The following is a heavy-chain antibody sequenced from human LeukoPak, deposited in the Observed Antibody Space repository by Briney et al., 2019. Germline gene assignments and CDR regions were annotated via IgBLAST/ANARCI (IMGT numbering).Heavy chain of an antibody. Sequence: PGGSLRLSCAASGFTFSGSAMHWVRQASGKGLEWVGRIRSKANSYATAYAASVKGRFTISRDDSKNTAYLQMNSLKTEDTAVYYCTRAIAVAGTSYYYYGMDVWGQGTTVTVSS. CDR3: TRAIAVAGTSYYYYGMDV. CDR2: IRSKANSYAT. J-gene: IGHJ6*02. V-gene: IGHV3-73*01. CDR1: GFTFSGSA. D-gene: IGHD6-19*01.